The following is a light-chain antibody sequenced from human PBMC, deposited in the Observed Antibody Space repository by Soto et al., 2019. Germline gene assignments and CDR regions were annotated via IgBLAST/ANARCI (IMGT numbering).Light chain of an antibody. Sequence: DIQMTQSPSTLSASVGDRVTITCRASQRISSWLAWYQQKPGKAPKLLIYKASSLESGVPSRFSGSGSGTEFTLTISSLQPDDFATYYCQPYNSYPLIFGGGTQVEIK. CDR3: QPYNSYPLI. V-gene: IGKV1-5*03. CDR1: QRISSW. CDR2: KAS. J-gene: IGKJ4*01.